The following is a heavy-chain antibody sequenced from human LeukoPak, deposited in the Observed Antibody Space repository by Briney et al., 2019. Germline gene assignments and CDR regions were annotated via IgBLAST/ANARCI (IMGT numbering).Heavy chain of an antibody. J-gene: IGHJ4*02. D-gene: IGHD2-15*01. CDR1: GFTFSSSA. CDR2: ISNNGGYT. Sequence: GGSLRLSCAASGFTFSSSAMSWVRQGPGKGLEWVSAISNNGGYTYYADSVQGRFTISRDNSKSTPCLQMNSLRAEDTAVYYCAKQLGYCSDGSCYFPYWGQGTLVTVSS. V-gene: IGHV3-23*01. CDR3: AKQLGYCSDGSCYFPY.